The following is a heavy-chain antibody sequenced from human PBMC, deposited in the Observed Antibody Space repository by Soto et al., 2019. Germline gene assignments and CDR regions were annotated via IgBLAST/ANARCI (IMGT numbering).Heavy chain of an antibody. J-gene: IGHJ4*02. V-gene: IGHV3-33*01. D-gene: IGHD6-6*01. CDR2: IWYDGSNK. Sequence: PGGSLRLSCAASGFTFSSYGMHWVRQAPGKGLEWVAVIWYDGSNKYHADSVKGRFTISRDNSKNTLYLQMNSLRAEDTAVYYCAREEQLVHPSFDYWGQGTLVTVSS. CDR1: GFTFSSYG. CDR3: AREEQLVHPSFDY.